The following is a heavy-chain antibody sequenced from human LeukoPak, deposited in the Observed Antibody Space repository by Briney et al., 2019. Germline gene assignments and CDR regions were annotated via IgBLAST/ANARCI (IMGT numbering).Heavy chain of an antibody. CDR1: GLTVSSNY. D-gene: IGHD3-10*01. J-gene: IGHJ4*02. V-gene: IGHV3-53*01. CDR2: IHTTNST. CDR3: ARLMVQAVDY. Sequence: GGSLRLSCAASGLTVSSNYMTWVRQAPGEGLEWASLIHTTNSTFYADSVKGRFTISRDNSKNTLYLQMNSLRAEDTAVYYCARLMVQAVDYWGQGTLVTVSS.